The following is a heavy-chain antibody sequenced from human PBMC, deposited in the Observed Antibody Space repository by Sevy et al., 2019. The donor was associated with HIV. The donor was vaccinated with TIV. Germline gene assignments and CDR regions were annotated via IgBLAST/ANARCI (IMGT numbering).Heavy chain of an antibody. CDR3: ARGKGQYDYVWGSFNY. J-gene: IGHJ4*02. CDR2: INPSSGGT. CDR1: GYTFTSYY. D-gene: IGHD3-16*01. V-gene: IGHV1-2*02. Sequence: ASVKVSCKASGYTFTSYYMHWVRQAPGQGLEWMGWINPSSGGTNYAQKFQGRVTMTRDTSISTAYMELSRLRSDDTAVYYCARGKGQYDYVWGSFNYWGQGFLVTVSS.